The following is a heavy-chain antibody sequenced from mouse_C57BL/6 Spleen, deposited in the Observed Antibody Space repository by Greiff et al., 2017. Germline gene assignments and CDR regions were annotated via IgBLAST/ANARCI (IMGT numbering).Heavy chain of an antibody. V-gene: IGHV8-12*01. Sequence: QVTLKVCGPGILQSSQTLSLTCSFSGFSLSTSGMGVSWIRQPSGKGLEWLAHIYWDDDKRYNPSLKSRLTISKDTSRNQVFLKITSVDTADTATYYCARDGNYSWYFDVWGTGTTVTVSS. CDR3: ARDGNYSWYFDV. CDR2: IYWDDDK. D-gene: IGHD2-1*01. CDR1: GFSLSTSGMG. J-gene: IGHJ1*03.